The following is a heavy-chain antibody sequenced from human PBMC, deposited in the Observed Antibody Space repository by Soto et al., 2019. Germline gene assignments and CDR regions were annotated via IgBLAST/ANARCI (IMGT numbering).Heavy chain of an antibody. D-gene: IGHD1-26*01. V-gene: IGHV3-73*02. CDR3: TPEGAGFKY. Sequence: EVQLVESGGVLVQPGGSLKLSCAASEFTFSGSSMHWVRQASGKGLGWVGRIRSKTTNYATAYAASVKDRFTISRDDSKNTTYLQMSSLKTEDTAVYYCTPEGAGFKYWGQGTLVTVSS. J-gene: IGHJ4*02. CDR1: EFTFSGSS. CDR2: IRSKTTNYAT.